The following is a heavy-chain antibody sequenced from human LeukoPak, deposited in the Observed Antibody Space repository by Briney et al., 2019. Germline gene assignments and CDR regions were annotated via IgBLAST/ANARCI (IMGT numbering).Heavy chain of an antibody. V-gene: IGHV5-51*01. CDR2: IYPGDSDT. CDR3: ATPLGYCSGGSCSFDY. CDR1: GYSFTSYW. J-gene: IGHJ4*02. D-gene: IGHD2-15*01. Sequence: GESLKISCKGSGYSFTSYWTGWVRPLPGKGLEWMGIIYPGDSDTRYSPSFQGQVTISADKSISTAYLQWSSLKASDTAMYYCATPLGYCSGGSCSFDYWGQGTLVTVSS.